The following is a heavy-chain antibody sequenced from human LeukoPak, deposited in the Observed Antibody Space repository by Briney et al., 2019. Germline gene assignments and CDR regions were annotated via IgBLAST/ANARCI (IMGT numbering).Heavy chain of an antibody. J-gene: IGHJ3*02. CDR2: IYSFGST. CDR3: ARETSSGWYRAFDI. Sequence: SETLSLTCTVSGGSISSYYWNWIRQPAGKGLEWIRRIYSFGSTYYNPSLRSRVTMSVDASKNQFSLSLTSVTAADTAVYYCARETSSGWYRAFDIWGQGTMVTVSS. CDR1: GGSISSYY. D-gene: IGHD6-19*01. V-gene: IGHV4-4*07.